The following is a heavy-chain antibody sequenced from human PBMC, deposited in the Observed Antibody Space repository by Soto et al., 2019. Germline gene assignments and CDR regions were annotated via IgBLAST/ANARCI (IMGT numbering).Heavy chain of an antibody. D-gene: IGHD5-18*01. CDR3: ARGGGYSYGYPNYFDY. CDR1: GGSFSGYY. J-gene: IGHJ4*02. CDR2: INHSGST. Sequence: SETLSLTCAVYGGSFSGYYWSWIRQPPGKGLEWIGEINHSGSTNYNPSLKSRVTISVDRSKNQFSLKLSSVTAADTAVYYCARGGGYSYGYPNYFDYWGQGTLVTVSS. V-gene: IGHV4-34*01.